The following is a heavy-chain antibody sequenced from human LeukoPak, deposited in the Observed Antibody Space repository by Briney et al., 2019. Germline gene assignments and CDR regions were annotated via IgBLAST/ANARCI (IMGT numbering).Heavy chain of an antibody. CDR1: GFTFSNYE. D-gene: IGHD2-2*01. CDR3: AKGYCSSTSCPLDY. V-gene: IGHV3-9*03. Sequence: GGSLRLSCAASGFTFSNYEMHWVRQAPGKGLEWVSGISWNSGSIGYADSVKGRFTISRDNAKNSLYLQMNSLRAEDMALYYCAKGYCSSTSCPLDYWGQGTLVTVSS. CDR2: ISWNSGSI. J-gene: IGHJ4*02.